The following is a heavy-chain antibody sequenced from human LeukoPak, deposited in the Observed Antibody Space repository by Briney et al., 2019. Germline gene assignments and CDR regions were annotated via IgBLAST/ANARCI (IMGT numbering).Heavy chain of an antibody. CDR1: GGSISSSSYY. V-gene: IGHV4-39*02. J-gene: IGHJ6*01. D-gene: IGHD3-10*01. CDR2: IYYSGST. CDR3: ARDPIYDSGSHSTSQGMDV. Sequence: SETLSLTCTVSGGSISSSSYYWGWIRQPPGKGLEWIGSIYYSGSTYYNPSLKSRVTISVDTSKNQFSLKLSSVTAADTAVYYCARDPIYDSGSHSTSQGMDVWGQGTTVTVSS.